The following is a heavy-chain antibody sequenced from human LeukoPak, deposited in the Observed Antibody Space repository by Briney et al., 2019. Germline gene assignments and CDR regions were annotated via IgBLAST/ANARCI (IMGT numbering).Heavy chain of an antibody. J-gene: IGHJ4*02. Sequence: SETLSLTCTVSGGSINSYYWSWIRQPPGKGLEWTGYIYYSGSTNYNPSLKSRVTISVDTSKNQFSLKLSSVTAADTAVYYCARPYRPIYSSSWYYFDYWGQGTLVTVSS. CDR3: ARPYRPIYSSSWYYFDY. V-gene: IGHV4-59*08. CDR1: GGSINSYY. D-gene: IGHD6-13*01. CDR2: IYYSGST.